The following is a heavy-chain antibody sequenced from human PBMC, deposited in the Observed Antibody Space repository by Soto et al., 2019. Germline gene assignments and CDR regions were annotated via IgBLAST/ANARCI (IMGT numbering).Heavy chain of an antibody. CDR1: GDSISTYY. V-gene: IGHV4-59*08. Sequence: SETLSLTCTVSGDSISTYYLTWIRQPPGKGLEWIGYMYDSGSTNYNPPLKSRVTISIDTSNNQFSLKLSSVTAADTAVYYCARHFRDGYNALGYWGQGTLVTVSS. CDR2: MYDSGST. D-gene: IGHD5-12*01. CDR3: ARHFRDGYNALGY. J-gene: IGHJ4*02.